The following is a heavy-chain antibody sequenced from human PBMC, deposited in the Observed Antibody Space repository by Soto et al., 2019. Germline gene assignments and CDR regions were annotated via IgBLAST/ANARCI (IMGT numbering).Heavy chain of an antibody. CDR2: ISYGGSNK. CDR1: GFTFSSYG. J-gene: IGHJ4*02. CDR3: AKERTDNSLDY. D-gene: IGHD1-1*01. V-gene: IGHV3-30*18. Sequence: QVQLVESGGGVVQPGRSLRLSCAATGFTFSSYGMHWVRQAPGKGLEWVVVISYGGSNKYYADSVKGRFTISRDNSKNTLYLQMNSLRAEDTAVYYCAKERTDNSLDYWGQGTLVTVSS.